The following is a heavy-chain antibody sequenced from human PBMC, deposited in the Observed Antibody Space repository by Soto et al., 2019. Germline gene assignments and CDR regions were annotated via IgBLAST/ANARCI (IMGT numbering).Heavy chain of an antibody. CDR3: ARVTTRSPGVYWFDP. CDR1: GGSFSSFY. J-gene: IGHJ5*02. D-gene: IGHD4-17*01. Sequence: SETLSLTCTVYGGSFSSFYWSWIRQSPGKGLEWIGEIHHSGTTNYNPSLKSRVTISVDTSKNQFSLELSSVTAADTALYYCARVTTRSPGVYWFDPWGQGTLVTAS. CDR2: IHHSGTT. V-gene: IGHV4-34*01.